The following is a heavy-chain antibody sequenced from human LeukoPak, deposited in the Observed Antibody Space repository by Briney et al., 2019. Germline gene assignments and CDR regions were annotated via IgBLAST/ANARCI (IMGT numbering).Heavy chain of an antibody. CDR1: GYSLTSYW. CDR2: IYPGVSDT. CDR3: ALGGEIIRWYFDY. J-gene: IGHJ4*02. V-gene: IGHV5-51*01. Sequence: GESLKISCKGSGYSLTSYWIGWVRQVPGKGLEWMGIIYPGVSDTRYSPSFQGQVTISADKSISTAYLQWSSLKASDTAMYYCALGGEIIRWYFDYWGQGTLVTVSS. D-gene: IGHD3-10*01.